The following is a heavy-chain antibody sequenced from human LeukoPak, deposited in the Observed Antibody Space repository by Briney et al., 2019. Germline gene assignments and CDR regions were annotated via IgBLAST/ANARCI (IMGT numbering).Heavy chain of an antibody. Sequence: VKVSCKASGGTFSSYAISWVRQAPGQGLEWMGGIIPIFGTANYAQKFQGRVTITTDESTSTAYMELSSLRSEDTAVYYCARDQSIAARQYYFDSWGQGTLLTVSS. CDR1: GGTFSSYA. CDR2: IIPIFGTA. J-gene: IGHJ4*02. V-gene: IGHV1-69*05. D-gene: IGHD6-6*01. CDR3: ARDQSIAARQYYFDS.